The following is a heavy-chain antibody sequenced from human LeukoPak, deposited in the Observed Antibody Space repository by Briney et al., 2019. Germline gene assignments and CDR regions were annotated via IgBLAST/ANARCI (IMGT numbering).Heavy chain of an antibody. CDR3: ARQGEYGDYPDY. J-gene: IGHJ4*02. CDR2: IYPADSDT. D-gene: IGHD4-17*01. V-gene: IGHV5-51*01. CDR1: GYSFTSYW. Sequence: GESLKISCKGSGYSFTSYWIGWVRQMPGKGLEWMGLIYPADSDTRYSPSFQGQVTMSVDKSISTAYLQWSSLTASDTAIYYCARQGEYGDYPDYWGQGTLVTVSS.